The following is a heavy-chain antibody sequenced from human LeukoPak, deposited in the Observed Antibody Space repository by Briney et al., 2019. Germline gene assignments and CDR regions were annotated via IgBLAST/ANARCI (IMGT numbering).Heavy chain of an antibody. V-gene: IGHV3-33*01. Sequence: GRSLRLSCAASGFTFSNYGMHWVRQAPGKGLEWVAVIRYDGSNQYYADSVKGRFTISRDNSKNTLYLQMNSLRAEDTAVCYCARDYYGSETHIDYWGQGTLVTVSS. CDR2: IRYDGSNQ. J-gene: IGHJ4*02. CDR1: GFTFSNYG. CDR3: ARDYYGSETHIDY. D-gene: IGHD3-10*01.